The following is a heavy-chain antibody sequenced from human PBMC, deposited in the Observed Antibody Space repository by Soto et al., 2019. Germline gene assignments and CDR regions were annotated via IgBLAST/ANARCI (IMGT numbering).Heavy chain of an antibody. V-gene: IGHV4-39*01. CDR2: MDYSGGT. Sequence: SETLSLTCSVSGGSISNSGNYWGWIRRPPGKGLEWIGTMDYSGGTSYNPSLKSRVTISADTSNNQFSLRLSSVTAADTAVYYCARRTPLYASESSRFDPWGQGALVTVSS. J-gene: IGHJ5*02. D-gene: IGHD3-10*01. CDR1: GGSISNSGNY. CDR3: ARRTPLYASESSRFDP.